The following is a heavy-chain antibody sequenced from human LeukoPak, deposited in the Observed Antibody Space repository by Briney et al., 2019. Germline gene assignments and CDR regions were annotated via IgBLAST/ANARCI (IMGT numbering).Heavy chain of an antibody. CDR2: IYYSGST. CDR1: GGSISSYY. CDR3: AREAYCGGDCYSGFDY. D-gene: IGHD2-21*02. Sequence: SETLSLTCTVSGGSISSYYWSWVRQPPGKGLEWIGYIYYSGSTNYNPSLKSRVTISVDTSKNQFSLKLSSVTAADTAVYYCAREAYCGGDCYSGFDYWGQGTLVTVSS. J-gene: IGHJ4*02. V-gene: IGHV4-59*01.